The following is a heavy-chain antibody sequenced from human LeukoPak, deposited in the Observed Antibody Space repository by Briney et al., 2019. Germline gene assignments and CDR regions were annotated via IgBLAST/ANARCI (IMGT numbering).Heavy chain of an antibody. CDR1: GFTVSRKY. CDR3: AKEGLSTTWYYFDN. J-gene: IGHJ4*02. D-gene: IGHD2/OR15-2a*01. CDR2: IFGGGSI. Sequence: GGSLRLSCAVSGFTVSRKYMTWVRQAPGKGLEWVSVIFGGGSIYYADSVKGRFTISRDTSKNTLYLQMNSLRAEDTAVYYCAKEGLSTTWYYFDNWGRGTLVTVSS. V-gene: IGHV3-66*01.